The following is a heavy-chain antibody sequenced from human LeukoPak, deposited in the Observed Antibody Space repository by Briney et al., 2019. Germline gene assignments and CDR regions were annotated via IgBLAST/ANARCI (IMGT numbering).Heavy chain of an antibody. J-gene: IGHJ4*02. V-gene: IGHV3-30*03. CDR2: ISYDGSNK. CDR1: GFTFSSYG. Sequence: GGSLRLSCAASGFTFSSYGMHWVRQAPGKGLEWVAVISYDGSNKYYADSVKGRFTISRDNSKNTLYLQMNSLRAEDTAIYYCARDPRIYCTNGICRDDYFDNWGQGTLVTVSS. D-gene: IGHD2-8*01. CDR3: ARDPRIYCTNGICRDDYFDN.